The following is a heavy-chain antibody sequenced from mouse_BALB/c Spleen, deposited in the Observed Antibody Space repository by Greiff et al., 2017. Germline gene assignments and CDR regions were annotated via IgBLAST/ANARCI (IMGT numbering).Heavy chain of an antibody. Sequence: VMLVESGPGLVAPSQSLSITCTVSGFSLTSYGVSWVRQHPGKGLEWLGVIWGDGSTNYHSALISRLSISKDNSKSQVFLKLNSLQTNDTATYYCAKPEYYYGSSGFAYWGQGTLVTVSA. V-gene: IGHV2-3*01. CDR2: IWGDGST. J-gene: IGHJ3*01. CDR3: AKPEYYYGSSGFAY. D-gene: IGHD1-1*01. CDR1: GFSLTSYG.